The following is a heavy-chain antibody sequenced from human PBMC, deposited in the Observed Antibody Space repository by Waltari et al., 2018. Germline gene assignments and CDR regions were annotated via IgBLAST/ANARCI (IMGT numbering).Heavy chain of an antibody. V-gene: IGHV4-39*01. CDR2: IYYSGGT. D-gene: IGHD4-17*01. CDR1: GGSISSSSYY. CDR3: ARQDYGSRGGDY. Sequence: QLQLQESGPGLVKPSETLSLTCTVSGGSISSSSYYWGWIRQPTGKGLEWIGSIYYSGGTYDNPSLKSRGTISVDTSKNQFSLKLSSVTAADTAVYYCARQDYGSRGGDYWGQGTLVTVSS. J-gene: IGHJ4*02.